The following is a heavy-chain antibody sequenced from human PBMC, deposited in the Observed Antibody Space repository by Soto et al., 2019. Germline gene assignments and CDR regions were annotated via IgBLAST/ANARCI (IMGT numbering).Heavy chain of an antibody. J-gene: IGHJ4*02. CDR3: ARFYDNSALPAF. V-gene: IGHV3-33*01. CDR2: SWFDGGDK. CDR1: GFSFRSYG. Sequence: QVQLVESGGGVVQPGRSLRLSCAASGFSFRSYGMHWVRQAPGKGQEWVAVSWFDGGDKYYADLVKGRFTMSRDNYKNTLNLQINSLRAEDTAVYHCARFYDNSALPAFWGQGTLVTVSS. D-gene: IGHD3-22*01.